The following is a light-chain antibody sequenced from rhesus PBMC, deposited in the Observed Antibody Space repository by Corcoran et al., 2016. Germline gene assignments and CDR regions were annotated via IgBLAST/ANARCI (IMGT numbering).Light chain of an antibody. CDR3: QQHNSHPLT. J-gene: IGKJ4*01. CDR1: QTISRY. V-gene: IGKV1-44*03. Sequence: DIQMTQSPSSLSASVGDRVTITCRASQTISRYLAWYQQKPGKVPKLLSYAASPLQSGVPSRFSGRGFGTDFLLTLSSLQPEDFATYYCQQHNSHPLTFGGGTKVELK. CDR2: AAS.